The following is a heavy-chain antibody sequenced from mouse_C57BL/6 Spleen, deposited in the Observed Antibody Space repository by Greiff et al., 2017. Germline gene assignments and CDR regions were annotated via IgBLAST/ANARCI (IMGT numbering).Heavy chain of an antibody. J-gene: IGHJ4*01. CDR2: ISDGGSYT. D-gene: IGHD2-5*01. CDR3: ARGEGYSKGYYAMDY. Sequence: EVHLVESGGGLVKPGGSLKLSCAASGFTFSSYAMSWVRQTPEKRLEWVATISDGGSYTYYPDNVKGRFTISRDNAKNNLYLQMSHLKSEDTAMYYCARGEGYSKGYYAMDYWGQGTSVTVSS. V-gene: IGHV5-4*01. CDR1: GFTFSSYA.